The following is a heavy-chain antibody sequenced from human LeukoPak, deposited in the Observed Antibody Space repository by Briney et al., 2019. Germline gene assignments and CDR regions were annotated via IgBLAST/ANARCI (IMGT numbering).Heavy chain of an antibody. Sequence: GGSLRPSCAASGFTFNTYAMSWVRQAPGKGLEWVSAISGSGGSTYYADSVKGRFTISRDNAKNSLYLQMNSLRVEDTAVYYCARHVVAVGFDYWGQGTLVTVSS. D-gene: IGHD3-22*01. V-gene: IGHV3-23*01. CDR2: ISGSGGST. J-gene: IGHJ4*02. CDR3: ARHVVAVGFDY. CDR1: GFTFNTYA.